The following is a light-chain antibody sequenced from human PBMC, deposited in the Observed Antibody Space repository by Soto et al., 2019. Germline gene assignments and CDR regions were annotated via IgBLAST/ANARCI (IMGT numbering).Light chain of an antibody. Sequence: QSVLTQPPSVSGAPGQRVTISCTGSSSNIGAGYDVHWYQHLPGRAPKLLIYGNTNRPSEVPDRFSGSKSGTSASLAITGLRAEDEDDYYCLTFDSSLSVVFGGGTQLTVL. CDR2: GNT. CDR1: SSNIGAGYD. CDR3: LTFDSSLSVV. V-gene: IGLV1-40*01. J-gene: IGLJ2*01.